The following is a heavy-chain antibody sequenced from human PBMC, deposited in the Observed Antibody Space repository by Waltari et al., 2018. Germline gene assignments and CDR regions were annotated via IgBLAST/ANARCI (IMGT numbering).Heavy chain of an antibody. D-gene: IGHD2-21*02. CDR3: ARGMAYCGGDGYSGFDY. V-gene: IGHV4-59*01. CDR1: GGSISSYY. CDR2: IYYSGST. J-gene: IGHJ4*02. Sequence: QVQLQESGPGLVKPSETLSLTCTVSGGSISSYYWSWIRQPPGKGLEWIGYIYYSGSTNYNPSLKSRVTISVDTSKNQFSLKLSSVTAADPAVYYCARGMAYCGGDGYSGFDYWGQGTLVTVSS.